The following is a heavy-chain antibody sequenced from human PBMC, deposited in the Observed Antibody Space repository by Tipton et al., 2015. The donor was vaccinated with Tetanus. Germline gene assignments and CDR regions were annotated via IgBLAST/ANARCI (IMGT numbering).Heavy chain of an antibody. D-gene: IGHD2-8*01. CDR3: AGPALLSTYGLDI. Sequence: QVQLVQSGAEVKKPGASVKVSCKASGYTFTSFGINWVRQAPGQGLEWMGWINTDKGSTNYAQNLQGRVIMTTDTSTLTAYMELRSLRSDDTAVYYCAGPALLSTYGLDIWGQGTMVTVSS. V-gene: IGHV1-18*01. CDR2: INTDKGST. CDR1: GYTFTSFG. J-gene: IGHJ3*02.